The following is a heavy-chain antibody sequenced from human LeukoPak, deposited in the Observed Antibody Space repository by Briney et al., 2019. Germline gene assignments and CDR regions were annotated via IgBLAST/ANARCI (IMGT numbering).Heavy chain of an antibody. CDR2: IKQDETKK. CDR1: GFTFSNYW. J-gene: IGHJ4*02. CDR3: ATELSGTGDLDY. V-gene: IGHV3-7*05. D-gene: IGHD7-27*01. Sequence: PGGSLRLSCVASGFTFSNYWMFWVRQAPGKGLGWVANIKQDETKKVYVDSVKGRFTISRDNAKNSLYLQMNSLRAEDTAVYYCATELSGTGDLDYWGQGTLVTVSS.